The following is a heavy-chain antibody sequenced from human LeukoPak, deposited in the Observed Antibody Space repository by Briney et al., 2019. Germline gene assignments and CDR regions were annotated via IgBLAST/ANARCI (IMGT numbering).Heavy chain of an antibody. CDR1: GFTFSTYT. J-gene: IGHJ3*02. D-gene: IGHD3-22*01. Sequence: GESLRLSCAASGFTFSTYTMSWVRHAPGGGLEWVSTISGRGGSTYYADSVKGRFTLSRDSSKHTLYLQLNCLRGEYTAVYYFAKGVCSAYVGVAFEIWGQGTMVTVSS. CDR3: AKGVCSAYVGVAFEI. CDR2: ISGRGGST. V-gene: IGHV3-23*01.